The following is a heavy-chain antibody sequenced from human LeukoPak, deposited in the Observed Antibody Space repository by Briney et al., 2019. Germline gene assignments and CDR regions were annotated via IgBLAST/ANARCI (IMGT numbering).Heavy chain of an antibody. CDR3: ARDTNYDILTGYRGSYYYYGMDV. Sequence: ASVTVSCKASGYTFTSYDINWVRQATGQGLEWMGWMNPNSGNTGYAQKFQGRVTMSRNTSISTAYMELSSLRSEDTAVYYCARDTNYDILTGYRGSYYYYGMDVWGQGTTVTVSS. V-gene: IGHV1-8*01. D-gene: IGHD3-9*01. CDR1: GYTFTSYD. J-gene: IGHJ6*02. CDR2: MNPNSGNT.